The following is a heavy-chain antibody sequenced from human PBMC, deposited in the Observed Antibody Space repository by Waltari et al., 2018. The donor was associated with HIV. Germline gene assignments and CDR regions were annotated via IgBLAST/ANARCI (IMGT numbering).Heavy chain of an antibody. J-gene: IGHJ4*02. D-gene: IGHD3-3*01. CDR2: ISTTGTTK. Sequence: QVHLVESGGGLVKPGGSLRLSCAVSGFRFSDYYMSWIRQAPGKGLQWVSYISTTGTTKNYADSVKGRFTISRDNAKNSLYLQMNSLRAEDTAVYFCARVSGVVGFDYWGQGTLVTVSS. CDR1: GFRFSDYY. V-gene: IGHV3-11*04. CDR3: ARVSGVVGFDY.